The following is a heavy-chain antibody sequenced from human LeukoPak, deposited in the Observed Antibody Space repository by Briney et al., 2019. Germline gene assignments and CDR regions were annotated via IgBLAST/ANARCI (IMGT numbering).Heavy chain of an antibody. Sequence: PGGSPKLSCAVSGFTFSGSAMHWVRQASGRGLEWVGRIRSKANSYATAYAASVKGRFTISRDDSKNTAYLQMNSLKTEDTAVYYCTRLSDGSGTDKKHDYWGQGTLVTVSS. CDR2: IRSKANSYAT. D-gene: IGHD1-26*01. J-gene: IGHJ4*02. CDR1: GFTFSGSA. V-gene: IGHV3-73*01. CDR3: TRLSDGSGTDKKHDY.